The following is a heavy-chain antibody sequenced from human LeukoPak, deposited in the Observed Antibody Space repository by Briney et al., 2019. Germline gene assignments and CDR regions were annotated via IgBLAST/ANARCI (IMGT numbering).Heavy chain of an antibody. V-gene: IGHV3-23*01. D-gene: IGHD3-22*01. CDR1: GFTFSNYA. Sequence: GGSLRLSCVASGFTFSNYAMSWVRQAPGKGLEWVSGISGSSGSTYDADSVKGRFTISRDNSKNTLYLQMNSLRAEDTAVYYCARTPYYYDSSGYSWYFDLWGRGTLVTVSS. J-gene: IGHJ2*01. CDR3: ARTPYYYDSSGYSWYFDL. CDR2: ISGSSGST.